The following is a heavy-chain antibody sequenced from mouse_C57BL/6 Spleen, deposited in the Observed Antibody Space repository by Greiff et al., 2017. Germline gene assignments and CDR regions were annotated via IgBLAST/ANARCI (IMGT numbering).Heavy chain of an antibody. Sequence: DVKLVESGGGLVKPGGSLKLSCAASGFTFSSYAMSWVRQTPEKRLEWVATISDGGSYTYYPDNVKGRFTISRDNAKNNLYLQMSHLKSEDTAMYYCARRGLYDAMEGWGQGTSVTVSS. CDR3: ARRGLYDAMEG. CDR2: ISDGGSYT. CDR1: GFTFSSYA. D-gene: IGHD1-3*01. V-gene: IGHV5-4*03. J-gene: IGHJ4*01.